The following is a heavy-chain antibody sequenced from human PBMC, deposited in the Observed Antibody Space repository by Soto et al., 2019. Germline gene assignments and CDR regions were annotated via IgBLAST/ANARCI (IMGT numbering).Heavy chain of an antibody. Sequence: LSGAPSVGTFGRYPMRWYRQTQEKGLKWVSAISGRGGSTYYADSVKGRYTISRDNSKNTLHLQMNSLRAEDTAVYYCAKETRYYDFWGDSYRGAYYDARDVWGQGTTVTLSS. D-gene: IGHD3-3*01. CDR1: VGTFGRYP. J-gene: IGHJ6*02. V-gene: IGHV3-23*01. CDR2: ISGRGGST. CDR3: AKETRYYDFWGDSYRGAYYDARDV.